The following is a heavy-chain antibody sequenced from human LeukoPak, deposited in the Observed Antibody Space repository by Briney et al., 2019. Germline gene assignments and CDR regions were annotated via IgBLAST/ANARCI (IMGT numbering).Heavy chain of an antibody. V-gene: IGHV3-66*01. Sequence: GGSLRLSCAASGFTVSSNYMSWVRQAPGKGLEWVSVIYSGGSTYYADSVKGRFTISRDNSKNTLYLQMNSLRAEDTAVYYCARGTGYYGSGSYFSWPYYFDYWGQGTLVTVSS. CDR3: ARGTGYYGSGSYFSWPYYFDY. J-gene: IGHJ4*02. CDR2: IYSGGST. CDR1: GFTVSSNY. D-gene: IGHD3-10*01.